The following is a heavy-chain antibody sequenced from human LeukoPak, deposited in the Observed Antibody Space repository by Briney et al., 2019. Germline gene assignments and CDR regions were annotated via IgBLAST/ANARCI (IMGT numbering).Heavy chain of an antibody. V-gene: IGHV3-23*01. J-gene: IGHJ4*02. CDR2: ISGSGGST. Sequence: GGSLRLSCAASGFTFSSYAMSWVRQAPGKGLEWVSAISGSGGSTYYADSVKGRFTISRDNSKNTLYLQMNSLRAEDTAVYYCARGPIGWELHRGNFFDYWGQGTLVTVSS. D-gene: IGHD1-26*01. CDR3: ARGPIGWELHRGNFFDY. CDR1: GFTFSSYA.